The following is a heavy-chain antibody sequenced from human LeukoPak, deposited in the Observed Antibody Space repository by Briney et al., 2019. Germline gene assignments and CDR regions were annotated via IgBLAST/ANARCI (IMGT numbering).Heavy chain of an antibody. V-gene: IGHV1-24*01. Sequence: RASVKVSCTVSGYTLTELSMHWVRQAPGKGLGWMGGFDPEDGETIYAQKFQGRVTMTEDTSTDTAYMELSSLRSEDTAVYYCATDGKVGIAAAGTGLYYGMDVWGKGTTVTVSS. CDR1: GYTLTELS. J-gene: IGHJ6*04. D-gene: IGHD6-13*01. CDR2: FDPEDGET. CDR3: ATDGKVGIAAAGTGLYYGMDV.